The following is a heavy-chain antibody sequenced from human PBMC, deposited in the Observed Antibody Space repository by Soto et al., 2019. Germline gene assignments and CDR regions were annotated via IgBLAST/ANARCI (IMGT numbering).Heavy chain of an antibody. Sequence: QVQLVQSGAEVKKPGASVKVSCKASGYTFTSYGISWVRQAPGQGLEWMGWISAYNGNTNYAQQLQGRVTMTTDTSTSTAYMELRSLRSDDPAVYYCARDSDEGGYYYYYYMDVWGKGTTVTVSS. V-gene: IGHV1-18*01. CDR2: ISAYNGNT. J-gene: IGHJ6*03. CDR3: ARDSDEGGYYYYYYMDV. CDR1: GYTFTSYG.